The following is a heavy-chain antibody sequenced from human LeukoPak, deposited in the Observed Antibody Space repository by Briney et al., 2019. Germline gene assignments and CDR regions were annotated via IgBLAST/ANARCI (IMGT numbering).Heavy chain of an antibody. CDR2: INPNSGFT. D-gene: IGHD2-2*01. CDR3: ARLADCSSSSCRSFDY. J-gene: IGHJ4*02. CDR1: GYPFTGYY. V-gene: IGHV1-2*02. Sequence: ASVRVSCKASGYPFTGYYLHWVRQAPGQGLEWMGWINPNSGFTNYAQKFQGRVTMTRDTSISTAYMELSRLRSDDTAVYYCARLADCSSSSCRSFDYWGQGTLVTVSS.